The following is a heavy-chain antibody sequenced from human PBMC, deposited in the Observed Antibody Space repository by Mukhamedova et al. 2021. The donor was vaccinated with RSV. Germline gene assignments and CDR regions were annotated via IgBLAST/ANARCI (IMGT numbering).Heavy chain of an antibody. Sequence: QSTWGGLEWVSYISSSSSYTNYADSVKGRFTISRDNAKNSLYLQMNSLRAEDTAVYYCARVNCSGGSCYSNYYFDYWGQGTLVTVSS. CDR3: ARVNCSGGSCYSNYYFDY. J-gene: IGHJ4*02. CDR2: ISSSSSYT. V-gene: IGHV3-11*06. D-gene: IGHD2-15*01.